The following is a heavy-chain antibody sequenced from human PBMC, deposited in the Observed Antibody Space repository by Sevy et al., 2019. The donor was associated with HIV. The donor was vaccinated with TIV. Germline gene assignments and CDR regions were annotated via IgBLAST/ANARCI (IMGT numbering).Heavy chain of an antibody. J-gene: IGHJ5*02. D-gene: IGHD3-10*01. CDR1: GFNFGDYP. CDR2: IRSKASGGTT. CDR3: SKGGSGTGWFDP. V-gene: IGHV3-49*03. Sequence: GGSPRLSCRASGFNFGDYPMSWFRQAPGKGLAWVGFIRSKASGGTTQYAASVKGRFPISRDDSESIAYLQMNSLKIEDTAVYYCSKGGSGTGWFDPWGQGTLVTVSS.